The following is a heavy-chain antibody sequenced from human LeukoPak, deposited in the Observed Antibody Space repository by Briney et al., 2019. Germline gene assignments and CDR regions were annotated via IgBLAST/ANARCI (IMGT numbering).Heavy chain of an antibody. V-gene: IGHV3-21*01. J-gene: IGHJ4*02. CDR2: ISSSSSYI. CDR1: GFSFSSYG. Sequence: PGGSLRLSCAASGFSFSSYGMNWVRQAPGKGLEWVSSISSSSSYIYYADSVKGRFTISRDNAKNSLYLQMNSLRAEDTAVYYCASSDTATVRPVDYWGQGTLVTVSS. CDR3: ASSDTATVRPVDY. D-gene: IGHD5-18*01.